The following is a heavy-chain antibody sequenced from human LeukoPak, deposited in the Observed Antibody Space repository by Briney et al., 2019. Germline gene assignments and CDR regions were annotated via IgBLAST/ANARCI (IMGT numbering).Heavy chain of an antibody. Sequence: GGSLRLSCAASGLTFSSYSMNWVRQAPGKGLEWVSSISSSSSYIYYADSVKGRFTISRDNAKNSLYLQMNSLRAEDTAVYYCAGAAITMMLEYFQHWGQGTLVTVSS. CDR3: AGAAITMMLEYFQH. CDR2: ISSSSSYI. J-gene: IGHJ1*01. CDR1: GLTFSSYS. D-gene: IGHD3-22*01. V-gene: IGHV3-21*01.